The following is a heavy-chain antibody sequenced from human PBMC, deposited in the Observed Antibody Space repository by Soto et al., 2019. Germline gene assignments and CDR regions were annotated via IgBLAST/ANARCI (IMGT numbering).Heavy chain of an antibody. V-gene: IGHV3-23*01. D-gene: IGHD4-17*01. CDR1: VFTFSSYA. CDR3: AKVSYGGDFDY. Sequence: GSLGIGCVSSVFTFSSYAMGWVRQAPGKGLEWLSAISGSGGSTYYADSVNGRFTISRDNSKNTLYLQMNSLRAEDTAVYYCAKVSYGGDFDYWGRGTMVTVSS. CDR2: ISGSGGST. J-gene: IGHJ4*02.